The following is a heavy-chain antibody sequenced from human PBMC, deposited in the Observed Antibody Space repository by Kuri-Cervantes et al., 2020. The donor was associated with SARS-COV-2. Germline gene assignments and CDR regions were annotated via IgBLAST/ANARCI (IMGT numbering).Heavy chain of an antibody. Sequence: GESLKISCAASGFTFSSYGMHWVRQAPGKGLEWVAVISCDGSNKYYADSVRGRFTISRDNSKNTLYLQMNSLRAEDTAVYYCAKDRKQIAAAGLDYWGQGTLVTVSS. J-gene: IGHJ4*02. CDR1: GFTFSSYG. V-gene: IGHV3-30*19. CDR3: AKDRKQIAAAGLDY. CDR2: ISCDGSNK. D-gene: IGHD6-13*01.